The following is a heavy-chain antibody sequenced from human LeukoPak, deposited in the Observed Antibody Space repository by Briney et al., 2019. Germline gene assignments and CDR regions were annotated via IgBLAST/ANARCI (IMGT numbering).Heavy chain of an antibody. CDR3: ASFRWGVGFEY. CDR1: GGSFSGYY. Sequence: SETLSLTCAVYGGSFSGYYWTCIRQPPGKGLEWIGEINHSGSTNYNPSLKSRVTISVDTSKSQFSLKLNSVTAADTAVYYCASFRWGVGFEYWGQGTLVTVSS. D-gene: IGHD3-16*01. CDR2: INHSGST. V-gene: IGHV4-34*01. J-gene: IGHJ4*02.